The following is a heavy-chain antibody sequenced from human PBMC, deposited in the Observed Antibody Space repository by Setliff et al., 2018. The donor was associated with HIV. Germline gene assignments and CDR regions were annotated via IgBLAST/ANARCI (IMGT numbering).Heavy chain of an antibody. Sequence: GESLTISCRGSGYSFSSYWIAWVRQMPGKGLEWMGLIYPGDSDTKYSPSFQGQVTISVDKSINTAYLQWNSLKASDTGMYYCARREAGNLDWYFDLWGRGAQVTSPQ. CDR1: GYSFSSYW. V-gene: IGHV5-51*01. D-gene: IGHD1-1*01. CDR3: ARREAGNLDWYFDL. CDR2: IYPGDSDT. J-gene: IGHJ2*01.